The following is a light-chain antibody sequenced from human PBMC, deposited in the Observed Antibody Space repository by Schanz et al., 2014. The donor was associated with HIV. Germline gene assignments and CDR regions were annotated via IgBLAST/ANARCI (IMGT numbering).Light chain of an antibody. J-gene: IGLJ2*01. CDR3: QSFDKSVSAVV. Sequence: QSVLTQPPSLSGAPGQRVSLSCNGTSSNIGAGYDVHWYQQFPGTAPKLLIYGNNNRPSGVPDRFSGSKSGSSASLAITGLQAEDEGDYYCQSFDKSVSAVVFGGGTKVTVL. V-gene: IGLV1-40*01. CDR2: GNN. CDR1: SSNIGAGYD.